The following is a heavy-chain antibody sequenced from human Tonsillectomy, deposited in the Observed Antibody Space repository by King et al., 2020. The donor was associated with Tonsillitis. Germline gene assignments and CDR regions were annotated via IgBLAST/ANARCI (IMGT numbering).Heavy chain of an antibody. J-gene: IGHJ4*02. D-gene: IGHD3-22*01. CDR2: INHSGST. CDR3: ARPYYDSNAYYYVSFDY. Sequence: VQLQQWGAGLLKPSETLSLTCAVYGGSFSGYYWSWIRQPPGKGLEWIGEINHSGSTNYNPSLKSRVTILVDTSKNQFSLRLSSVTAADTAVYYCARPYYDSNAYYYVSFDYWGQGTLVTVSS. CDR1: GGSFSGYY. V-gene: IGHV4-34*01.